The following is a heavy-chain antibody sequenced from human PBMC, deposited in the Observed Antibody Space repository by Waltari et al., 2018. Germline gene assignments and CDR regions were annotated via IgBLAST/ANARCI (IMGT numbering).Heavy chain of an antibody. CDR3: ARNTNRWSDPAAHSSYYGMDV. CDR1: GYAFTNDN. D-gene: IGHD2-8*01. V-gene: IGHV1-8*01. CDR2: MNTYSGHT. J-gene: IGHJ6*02. Sequence: QVQLVQSGAEVKKPGASVKVSCKASGYAFTNDNINRVRQAPGQGLEWMGWMNTYSGHTGYAQQFKDRVTMTRNTSISTAYMELSSLRSEDTAVYYCARNTNRWSDPAAHSSYYGMDVWGLGTTVTVSS.